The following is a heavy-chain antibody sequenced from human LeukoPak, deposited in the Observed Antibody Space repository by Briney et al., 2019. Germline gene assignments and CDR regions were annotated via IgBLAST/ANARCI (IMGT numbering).Heavy chain of an antibody. D-gene: IGHD1-26*01. CDR3: ARHSAGATPERPLDY. V-gene: IGHV4-39*01. CDR2: INYSGST. Sequence: PSETLSLTCTVSGGSISSSSSSYWGWIRQPPGKGLEWIVSINYSGSTYYNLSLKSRVTISVDTSKNQFSLKLTSVTAADTAVYLCARHSAGATPERPLDYWGQGTLVSVSS. J-gene: IGHJ4*02. CDR1: GGSISSSSSSY.